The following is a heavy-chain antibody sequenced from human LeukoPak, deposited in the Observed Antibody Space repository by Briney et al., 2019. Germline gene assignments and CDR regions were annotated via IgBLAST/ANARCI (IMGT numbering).Heavy chain of an antibody. CDR1: GYTLTELS. V-gene: IGHV1-24*01. CDR2: FDPEDGET. D-gene: IGHD6-19*01. J-gene: IGHJ4*02. CDR3: ATETPRPRRYSEAVAGMQNSY. Sequence: ASVKVSCKVSGYTLTELSMHWVRQAPGKGLEWMGGFDPEDGETIYAQKFQGRVTMTEDTSTDTAYMELSSLRSEDTAVYYCATETPRPRRYSEAVAGMQNSYWGQGTLVTVSS.